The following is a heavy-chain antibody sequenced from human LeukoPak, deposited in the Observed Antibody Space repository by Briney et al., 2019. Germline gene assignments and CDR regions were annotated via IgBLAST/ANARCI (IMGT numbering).Heavy chain of an antibody. CDR3: ARDQPPGIAVAGTDAFDI. V-gene: IGHV3-21*01. Sequence: PGGSLRLSCAASGFTFSSYSMNWVRQAPGKGLEWVSSISSSSSYIYYADSVKGRFTISRDNAKNSLYPQMNSLRAEDTAVYYCARDQPPGIAVAGTDAFDIWGKGTMVTVSS. J-gene: IGHJ3*02. CDR1: GFTFSSYS. D-gene: IGHD6-19*01. CDR2: ISSSSSYI.